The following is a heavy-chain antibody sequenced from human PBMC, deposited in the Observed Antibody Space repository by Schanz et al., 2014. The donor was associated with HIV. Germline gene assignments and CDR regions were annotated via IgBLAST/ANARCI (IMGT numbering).Heavy chain of an antibody. Sequence: EVQLLESGGGLVQPGGSLRLSCAASGFTFSSYAMSWVRQAPGKGLEWVSAISGSGGSTYYADSVKGRFTISRDNSKNTLYLQMSSLSAEDTAVYYCARDPEWAGSGYFDYWGQGTLVTVSS. CDR1: GFTFSSYA. CDR2: ISGSGGST. V-gene: IGHV3-23*01. J-gene: IGHJ4*02. D-gene: IGHD3-22*01. CDR3: ARDPEWAGSGYFDY.